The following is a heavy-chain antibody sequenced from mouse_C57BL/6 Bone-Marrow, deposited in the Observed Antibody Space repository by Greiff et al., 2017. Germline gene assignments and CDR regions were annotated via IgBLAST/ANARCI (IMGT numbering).Heavy chain of an antibody. Sequence: VNLVESGPGLVQPSQSLSITCTVSGFSLTSYGVHWVRQSPGKGLEWLGVIWSGGSTDYNAAFISRLSISKDNSKSQVFFKMNSLQDDDTAIYYCARNYYGSSYWYFDVWGTGTSVTVSS. V-gene: IGHV2-2*01. D-gene: IGHD1-1*01. CDR2: IWSGGST. J-gene: IGHJ1*03. CDR1: GFSLTSYG. CDR3: ARNYYGSSYWYFDV.